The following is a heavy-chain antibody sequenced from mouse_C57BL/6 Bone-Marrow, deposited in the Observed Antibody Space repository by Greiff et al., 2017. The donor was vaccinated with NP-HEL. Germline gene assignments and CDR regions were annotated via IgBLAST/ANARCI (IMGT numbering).Heavy chain of an antibody. Sequence: QVQLQQPGAELVRPGSSVKLSCKASGYTFTSYWMHWVKQRPIQGLEWIGNIDPSDSETHYNQKFKDKATLTVDKSSSTAYMQLSSLTAEDSAVDYCARGEDYDSYYCDDWGQGTTLTVSS. CDR3: ARGEDYDSYYCDD. CDR2: IDPSDSET. CDR1: GYTFTSYW. J-gene: IGHJ2*01. D-gene: IGHD2-4*01. V-gene: IGHV1-52*01.